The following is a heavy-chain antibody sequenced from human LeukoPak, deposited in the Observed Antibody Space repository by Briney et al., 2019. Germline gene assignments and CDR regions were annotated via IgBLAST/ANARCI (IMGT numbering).Heavy chain of an antibody. CDR2: ISPYSGNT. D-gene: IGHD3-22*01. Sequence: ASVKVSCKASGYTFTSYGVSWVRQAPGQGIEWMGWISPYSGNTNYAQKLQGRVTMTTDTSTSTAYMELRSLRSDDTAVYYCARMPYDSSGYYKHWGQGTLVTVSS. V-gene: IGHV1-18*01. CDR1: GYTFTSYG. J-gene: IGHJ1*01. CDR3: ARMPYDSSGYYKH.